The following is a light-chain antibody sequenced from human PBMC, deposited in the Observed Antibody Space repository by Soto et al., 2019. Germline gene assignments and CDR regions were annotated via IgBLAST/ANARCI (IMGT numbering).Light chain of an antibody. CDR1: SSDVGSYNL. Sequence: QSALTQPAFVSGSPGQSITISCTGTSSDVGSYNLVSWYQQHPGKAPKLMIYEGSKRPSGVSNRFSGSKSGNTASLTISGLQAEDEAEYYCCSYAGSSTFVVFGGGTKLTVL. CDR2: EGS. CDR3: CSYAGSSTFVV. V-gene: IGLV2-23*03. J-gene: IGLJ2*01.